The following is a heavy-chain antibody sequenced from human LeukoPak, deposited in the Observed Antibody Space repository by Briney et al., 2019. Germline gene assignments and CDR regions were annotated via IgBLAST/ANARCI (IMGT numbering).Heavy chain of an antibody. CDR1: GFTVSSNY. D-gene: IGHD3-9*01. CDR2: IYSGGST. V-gene: IGHV3-66*01. Sequence: PGGSLRLSCAASGFTVSSNYMSWVRQAPGKGLEWVSVIYSGGSTYYADSVKGRFTISRDNSKNTLYLQMNSLRAEDTAVYYCARDSPRQGRYFDCLLFDYWGQGTLVTVSA. CDR3: ARDSPRQGRYFDCLLFDY. J-gene: IGHJ4*02.